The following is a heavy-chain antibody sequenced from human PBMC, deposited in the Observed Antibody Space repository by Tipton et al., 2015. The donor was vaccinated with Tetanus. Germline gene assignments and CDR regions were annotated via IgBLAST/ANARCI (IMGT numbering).Heavy chain of an antibody. V-gene: IGHV3-21*01. J-gene: IGHJ4*02. Sequence: SLRLSCSVSGFLFSSYTMNWVRQAPGRGLEWVSSISSTTSYIYYSYSVKGRFTISRDNAKNSLYLQMNSLTAYDTAVYFCASCSSLDYCVQETLFTVSS. CDR3: ASCSSLDY. CDR2: ISSTTSYI. CDR1: GFLFSSYT. D-gene: IGHD6-6*01.